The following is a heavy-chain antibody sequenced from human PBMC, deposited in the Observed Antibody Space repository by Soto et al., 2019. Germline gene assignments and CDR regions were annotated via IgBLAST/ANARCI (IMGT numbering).Heavy chain of an antibody. J-gene: IGHJ4*02. Sequence: QVQLQESGPGLMKPSQTLSLTCTVSGGSISSGGYYWSWIRQHPGKGLEWIGYIYYSGSTYYNPSLKSRVTISVDTSKNQFSLKLSSVTAADTAVYYCARDRTGSRDYLDYWGQGTLVTVSS. CDR3: ARDRTGSRDYLDY. CDR2: IYYSGST. CDR1: GGSISSGGYY. V-gene: IGHV4-31*03. D-gene: IGHD4-17*01.